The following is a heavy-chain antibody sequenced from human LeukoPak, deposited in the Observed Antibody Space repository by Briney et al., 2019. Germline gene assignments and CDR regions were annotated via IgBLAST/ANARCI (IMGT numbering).Heavy chain of an antibody. V-gene: IGHV3-23*01. J-gene: IGHJ4*02. Sequence: GGSLRLSCAASGFNFNNFAMSWVRQPPGKGPEWLSAMTGPADTTYYAQSVKGRFTISRDYSKSMVYLQMTSLRVEDTAIYYCAKGAEIDHWGQGTLVTVSS. CDR2: MTGPADTT. CDR3: AKGAEIDH. CDR1: GFNFNNFA.